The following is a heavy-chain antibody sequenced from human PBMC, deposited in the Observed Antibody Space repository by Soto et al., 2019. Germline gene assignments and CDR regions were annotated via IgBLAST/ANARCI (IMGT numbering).Heavy chain of an antibody. V-gene: IGHV1-69*13. CDR1: GGTFSSYF. Sequence: SVKVSCKVSGGTFSSYFINWVRQAPGQGLGWVGGIIPVFGTGSYAEKFQGRVTITADESTSTAYMELSRLRSDDTAVYYCARETPSAAAAYYYYGLDVWGQGTTVTVS. J-gene: IGHJ6*02. D-gene: IGHD6-13*01. CDR3: ARETPSAAAAYYYYGLDV. CDR2: IIPVFGTG.